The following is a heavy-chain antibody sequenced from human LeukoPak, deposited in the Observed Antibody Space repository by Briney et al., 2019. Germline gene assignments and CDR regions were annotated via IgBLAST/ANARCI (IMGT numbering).Heavy chain of an antibody. V-gene: IGHV1-2*02. CDR2: INPNSGGT. D-gene: IGHD6-19*01. Sequence: GASVKVSCKASGYTFTSYDINWVRQAPGQGLEWMGWINPNSGGTHYAQKFQGRVTMTRDTSISTAYMELSRLRSDDTAVYYCARMYSSGWYCDYWGQGTLVTVSS. CDR1: GYTFTSYD. J-gene: IGHJ4*02. CDR3: ARMYSSGWYCDY.